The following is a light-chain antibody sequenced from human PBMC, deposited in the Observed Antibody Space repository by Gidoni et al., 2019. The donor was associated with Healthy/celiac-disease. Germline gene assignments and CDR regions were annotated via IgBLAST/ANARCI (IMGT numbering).Light chain of an antibody. V-gene: IGKV3-20*01. CDR1: QSVSSSY. Sequence: EIVLTQSPGTLSLSQGERATLSCRASQSVSSSYLAWYQQKPGQAPRLLIYGASSRATGIPDRFSGSGSGTDFTLTISRLEPEDFAVYYCQQYGSSPPITFXXXTRLEIK. J-gene: IGKJ5*01. CDR3: QQYGSSPPIT. CDR2: GAS.